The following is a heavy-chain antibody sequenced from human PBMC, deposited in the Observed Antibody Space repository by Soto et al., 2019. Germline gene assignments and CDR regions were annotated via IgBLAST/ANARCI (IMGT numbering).Heavy chain of an antibody. Sequence: QVQLVESGGGVVQPGRSLRLSCAASGFTFSSYGMHWVRQAPGKGLEWVAVIWYDGSNKYYADSVKGRFTISRDNSKNTLYLQMNSLXAXDTAVYYCAVEGADNGFDYWGQGTLVTVSS. CDR3: AVEGADNGFDY. J-gene: IGHJ4*02. CDR1: GFTFSSYG. CDR2: IWYDGSNK. V-gene: IGHV3-33*01. D-gene: IGHD1-26*01.